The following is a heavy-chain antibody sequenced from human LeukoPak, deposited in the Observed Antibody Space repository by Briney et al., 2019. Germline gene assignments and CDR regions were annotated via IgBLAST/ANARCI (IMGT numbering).Heavy chain of an antibody. D-gene: IGHD5-24*01. V-gene: IGHV4-59*11. CDR2: IYYSGST. J-gene: IGHJ6*03. CDR3: ARIGYSPPSNYYYYYYMDV. Sequence: SETLSLTCTVSGGSISSHYWSWIRQPPGKGLEWIGYIYYSGSTNYNPSLKSRVTISVDTSKNQFSLKLSSVTAADTAVYYCARIGYSPPSNYYYYYYMDVWGKGTTVTVSS. CDR1: GGSISSHY.